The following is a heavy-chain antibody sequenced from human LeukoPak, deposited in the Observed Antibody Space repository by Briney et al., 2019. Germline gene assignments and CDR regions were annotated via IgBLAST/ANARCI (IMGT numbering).Heavy chain of an antibody. CDR1: GGTLSSYA. J-gene: IGHJ4*02. Sequence: GSSVKVSCKASGGTLSSYAISWVRQAPGQGVGWMGGIIAMFGTATYAQKFQGRVTITTDESTHTAYMELTSLTSEDTAADYCAKDDTGYFDCWGQGTLVTVSS. CDR3: AKDDTGYFDC. V-gene: IGHV1-69*05. CDR2: IIAMFGTA. D-gene: IGHD7-27*01.